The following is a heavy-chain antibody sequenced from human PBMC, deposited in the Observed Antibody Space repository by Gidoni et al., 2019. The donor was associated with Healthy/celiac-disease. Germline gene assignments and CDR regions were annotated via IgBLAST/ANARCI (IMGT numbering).Heavy chain of an antibody. J-gene: IGHJ4*02. CDR2: IKQDGSEK. V-gene: IGHV3-7*04. CDR3: ARVVITFFDY. Sequence: EVQLFESGGGLVQPGWSLRLSCAASGFTFISYWMSWVRQAPGKGLEWVANIKQDGSEKYYVDSVKGRFTISRDNAKNSLYLQMNSLRAEDTAVYYCARVVITFFDYWGQGTLVTVSS. CDR1: GFTFISYW. D-gene: IGHD3-16*01.